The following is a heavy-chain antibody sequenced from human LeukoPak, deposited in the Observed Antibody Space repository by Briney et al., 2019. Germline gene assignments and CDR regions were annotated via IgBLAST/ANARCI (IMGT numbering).Heavy chain of an antibody. Sequence: PGGSLRLSCAASGFTFSDAWMSWVRQAPGKGLEWVGRIKSDTHGETTDYAAPVEGRFSISRDDSKDTLYLQMNSLRTEDTAVYYCNTDQGDTGMIGENYYYMDVWGKGTTVTVSS. CDR3: NTDQGDTGMIGENYYYMDV. J-gene: IGHJ6*03. D-gene: IGHD5-18*01. CDR2: IKSDTHGETT. CDR1: GFTFSDAW. V-gene: IGHV3-15*01.